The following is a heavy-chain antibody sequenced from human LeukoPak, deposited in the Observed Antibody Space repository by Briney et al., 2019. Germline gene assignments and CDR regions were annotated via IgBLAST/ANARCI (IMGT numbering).Heavy chain of an antibody. Sequence: PGGSLRLSCAASGFTFSDYYMSWIRQAPGKGLEWVSYISSSGSTIYYADSVKGRFTISKDNAKNSLYLQMNSLRAEDTAVYYCARDYYSNYVGSLDYWGQGTLVTVSS. CDR2: ISSSGSTI. CDR3: ARDYYSNYVGSLDY. J-gene: IGHJ4*02. CDR1: GFTFSDYY. D-gene: IGHD4-11*01. V-gene: IGHV3-11*01.